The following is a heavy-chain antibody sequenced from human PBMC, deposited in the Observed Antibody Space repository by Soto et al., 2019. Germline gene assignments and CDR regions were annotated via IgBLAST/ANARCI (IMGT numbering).Heavy chain of an antibody. CDR2: ISGSGDST. CDR1: GFTFSTYA. J-gene: IGHJ4*02. D-gene: IGHD3-16*01. CDR3: AKDHWVSY. Sequence: EVQLLESGGGLVQPGGSLRLSCAASGFTFSTYAMSWVRQAPGKGLEWVSAISGSGDSTFYADSVKGRFTISRDNSKNTLYLQMTTLRADDTALYHYAKDHWVSYSGQGTLITVSS. V-gene: IGHV3-23*01.